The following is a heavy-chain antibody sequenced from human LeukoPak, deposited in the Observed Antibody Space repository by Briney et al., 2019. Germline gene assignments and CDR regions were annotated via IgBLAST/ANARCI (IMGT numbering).Heavy chain of an antibody. Sequence: PGRSLRLSCAASGFTFSSYWMTWVRQAPRKGLEWVANINRDGSEKFYVDSVKGRFTISRDNAKNSLYLQMNSLRAEDTALYFCARWGGYNYEAGYYFDYWGQGTLVTVSA. J-gene: IGHJ4*02. CDR2: INRDGSEK. D-gene: IGHD5-24*01. CDR1: GFTFSSYW. V-gene: IGHV3-7*04. CDR3: ARWGGYNYEAGYYFDY.